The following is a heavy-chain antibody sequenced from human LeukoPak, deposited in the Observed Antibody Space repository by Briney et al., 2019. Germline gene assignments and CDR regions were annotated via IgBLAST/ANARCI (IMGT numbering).Heavy chain of an antibody. V-gene: IGHV3-7*01. CDR2: IEQDGSEK. D-gene: IGHD6-19*01. CDR1: GFTFSNYW. J-gene: IGHJ3*02. Sequence: GGSLRLSCAASGFTFSNYWMSWVRQAPGKGLEWVANIEQDGSEKYYEDSVKGRLTISRDNAKNSLYLQMNSLRAEDTAVYHCARFGSVAGSPVAFDIWGQGTMVTVSS. CDR3: ARFGSVAGSPVAFDI.